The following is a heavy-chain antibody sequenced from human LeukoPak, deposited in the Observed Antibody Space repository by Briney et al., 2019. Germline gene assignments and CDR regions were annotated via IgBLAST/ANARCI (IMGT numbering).Heavy chain of an antibody. D-gene: IGHD6-6*01. J-gene: IGHJ6*02. CDR3: AREGSSSFRLIYGMDV. Sequence: GASVKVSCKASGYTFTSYNINWVRQATGQGFEWMGWMSPNSGNTGYAQKFQGRVTMTRDTSISTGYMELSSLRAEDTAVYYCAREGSSSFRLIYGMDVWGQGTTVTVSS. CDR1: GYTFTSYN. CDR2: MSPNSGNT. V-gene: IGHV1-8*01.